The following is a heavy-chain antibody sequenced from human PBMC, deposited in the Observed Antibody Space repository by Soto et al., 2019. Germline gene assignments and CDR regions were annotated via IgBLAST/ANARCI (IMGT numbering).Heavy chain of an antibody. J-gene: IGHJ4*02. CDR1: GFTFSSYS. Sequence: GGSLRLSCAASGFTFSSYSMNWVRQAPGKGLEWFSYISSSSSTIYYADSGKGRFTISRDNAKNSLYLQMNSLRDEDTAVYYCARGIRVIHRGVDYWGQGSLVTVSS. V-gene: IGHV3-48*02. D-gene: IGHD3-10*01. CDR2: ISSSSSTI. CDR3: ARGIRVIHRGVDY.